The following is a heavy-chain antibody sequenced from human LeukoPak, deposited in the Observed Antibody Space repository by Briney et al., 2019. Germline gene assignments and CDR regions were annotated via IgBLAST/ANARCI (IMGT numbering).Heavy chain of an antibody. J-gene: IGHJ5*02. CDR3: ARAIKSYCGGDCYSGWFGP. V-gene: IGHV1-46*03. CDR2: INPGGGST. Sequence: ASVKVSCKASGYTFTSNHIHWVRQAPGQGLEWMGVINPGGGSTSNPQNFQGRLIMTRDRSTNTVYMELSSLRSEDTAVYYCARAIKSYCGGDCYSGWFGPWGQGTLVTISS. D-gene: IGHD2-21*01. CDR1: GYTFTSNH.